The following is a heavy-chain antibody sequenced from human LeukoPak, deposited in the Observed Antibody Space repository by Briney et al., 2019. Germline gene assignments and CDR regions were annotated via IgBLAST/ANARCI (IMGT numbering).Heavy chain of an antibody. J-gene: IGHJ6*04. CDR3: AKKWAIDV. D-gene: IGHD1-26*01. V-gene: IGHV3-23*01. Sequence: GGSLRLSWAASRFTFSIYAMSWVRQAPGKGLEWVSGISGSGGDTYYADSVKGRFTISRDNSKNRVYLHMNSLRAEDTAVYYCAKKWAIDVWGKGTTVTISS. CDR1: RFTFSIYA. CDR2: ISGSGGDT.